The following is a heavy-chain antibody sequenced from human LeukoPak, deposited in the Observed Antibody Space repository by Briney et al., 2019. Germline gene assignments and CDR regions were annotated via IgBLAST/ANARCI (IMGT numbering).Heavy chain of an antibody. D-gene: IGHD1-7*01. V-gene: IGHV3-30*03. CDR2: ISNDGSKK. CDR3: ARDYWWNYDY. J-gene: IGHJ4*02. CDR1: GFTFSSYG. Sequence: GGSLRLSCAASGFTFSSYGMHWVRQAPGKGLEWVAVISNDGSKKYSADSVRGRITISRDNSKNTIYLQMDSLRAEDTAIYYCARDYWWNYDYWGQGTLVTVSS.